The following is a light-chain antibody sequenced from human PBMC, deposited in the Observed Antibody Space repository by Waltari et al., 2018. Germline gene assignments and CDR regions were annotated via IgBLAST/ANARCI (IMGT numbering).Light chain of an antibody. CDR2: KAS. CDR1: QGISSL. V-gene: IGKV1-5*03. Sequence: DIQMTQSTCGLAAGVGDRGTITCRASQGISSLLAWYQQKPGKAPKLLIYKASSLQSGVPSRFSGSGSGTDFTLTISSLQPEDFATYYCQQYNSAPWTFGQGTKVEIK. J-gene: IGKJ1*01. CDR3: QQYNSAPWT.